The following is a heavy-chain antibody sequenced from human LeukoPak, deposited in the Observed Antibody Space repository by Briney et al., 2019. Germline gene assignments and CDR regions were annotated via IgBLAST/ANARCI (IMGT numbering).Heavy chain of an antibody. CDR3: AKDRWSSPVSSSDM. J-gene: IGHJ3*02. V-gene: IGHV3-23*01. CDR2: ISGSGGGT. D-gene: IGHD2/OR15-2a*01. CDR1: GFTFSSYA. Sequence: GGSLRLSCAASGFTFSSYAMSWVRQAPGKGLEWVSGISGSGGGTYYADSVKGRFTISRDNSKNTLYLQTNSLRADDTAVYYCAKDRWSSPVSSSDMWGQGTMVTVSS.